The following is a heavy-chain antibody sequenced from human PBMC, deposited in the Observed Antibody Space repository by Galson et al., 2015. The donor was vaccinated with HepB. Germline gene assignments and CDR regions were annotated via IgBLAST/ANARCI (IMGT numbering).Heavy chain of an antibody. J-gene: IGHJ4*02. Sequence: SLRLSCAASGFTFSTYAMHWVRQAPGKGLEWVALISYDGNIKYYADSVEGRFTISRDNSKNTLYLQMNSLRTDDTAVYYCARDMPPDGVFDCWGRGTLVPVSS. D-gene: IGHD1-14*01. CDR1: GFTFSTYA. V-gene: IGHV3-30-3*01. CDR3: ARDMPPDGVFDC. CDR2: ISYDGNIK.